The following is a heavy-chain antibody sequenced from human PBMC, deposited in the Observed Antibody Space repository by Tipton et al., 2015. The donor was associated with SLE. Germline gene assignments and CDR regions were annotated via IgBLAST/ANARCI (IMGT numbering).Heavy chain of an antibody. CDR1: GFTFSSYW. Sequence: SLRLSCAASGFTFSSYWMSWVRQAPGKGLEWVANIKQDGSEKYYVDSVKGRFTISRDNAKNSLYLQMNSLRAEDTAVYYCARDLITGNVWYFDLWGRGTLVTVSS. J-gene: IGHJ2*01. D-gene: IGHD1-20*01. V-gene: IGHV3-7*03. CDR2: IKQDGSEK. CDR3: ARDLITGNVWYFDL.